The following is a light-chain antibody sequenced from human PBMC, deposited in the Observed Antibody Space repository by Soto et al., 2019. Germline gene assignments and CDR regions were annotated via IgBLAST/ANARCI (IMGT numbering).Light chain of an antibody. J-gene: IGKJ2*01. V-gene: IGKV3-20*01. CDR2: GAS. Sequence: EIVLTQSPGTLSFSPGERATLSCRASQSITSRYLAGYQQKPGQAPRLLIYGASTRATGIPDRFSGSGSGTDFTLTISRLEPEDFAVYYCQQYGSSPPYTFGQGTKLEIK. CDR1: QSITSRY. CDR3: QQYGSSPPYT.